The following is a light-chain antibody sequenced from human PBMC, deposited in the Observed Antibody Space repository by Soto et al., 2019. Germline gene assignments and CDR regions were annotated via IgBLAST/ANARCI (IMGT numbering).Light chain of an antibody. V-gene: IGKV3-11*01. Sequence: LLTKSPATLSLSPGERATLSCRASQSVSSYLAWYQQKPGQAPRLLIYDASNRATGIPARFSGSGSGTDFSLTISSLEPEDFAVYYCQQRSNWPTITFGQGTRLEIK. CDR1: QSVSSY. CDR2: DAS. J-gene: IGKJ5*01. CDR3: QQRSNWPTIT.